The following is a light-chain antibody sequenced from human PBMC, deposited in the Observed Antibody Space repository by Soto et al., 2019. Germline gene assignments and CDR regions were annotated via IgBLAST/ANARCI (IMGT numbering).Light chain of an antibody. CDR2: HAS. J-gene: IGKJ3*01. CDR3: QQLYSYPFT. V-gene: IGKV1-9*01. Sequence: DIQLTQSPSFLSASVGDRVTITCRASQGISKHFAWYQQKPGKAPSLLIYHASTLQSGVPSRFSGSQSGTEFTLTISSLQPEDVATYYCQQLYSYPFTFGPGTKVDVK. CDR1: QGISKH.